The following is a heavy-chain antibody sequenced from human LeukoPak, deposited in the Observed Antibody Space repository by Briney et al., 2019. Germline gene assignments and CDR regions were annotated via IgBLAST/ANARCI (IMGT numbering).Heavy chain of an antibody. CDR1: GFTFSSYS. V-gene: IGHV3-21*01. J-gene: IGHJ4*02. Sequence: PGGSLRLSCAASGFTFSSYSMNWVRQAPGKGLEWVSSISSSSSYIYYAVSVKGRFTISRDNAKNSLYPQMNSLRAEDTAVYYCARVGYSGYDLTFDYWGQGTLVTVSS. CDR2: ISSSSSYI. CDR3: ARVGYSGYDLTFDY. D-gene: IGHD5-12*01.